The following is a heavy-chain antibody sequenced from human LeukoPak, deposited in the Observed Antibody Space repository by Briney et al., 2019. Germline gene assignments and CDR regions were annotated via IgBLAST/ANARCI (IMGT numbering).Heavy chain of an antibody. D-gene: IGHD6-6*01. Sequence: SGTLSLTCTVSGDSISSYYWSWIRQPPGKGLEWIGYIYYTGSTNYNPSLKSRVTMFVDMSKNQFSLRLSSVTAADTAVYYCARHRAYSSSSPFDYWGQGTLVTVSS. CDR1: GDSISSYY. CDR3: ARHRAYSSSSPFDY. CDR2: IYYTGST. V-gene: IGHV4-59*08. J-gene: IGHJ4*02.